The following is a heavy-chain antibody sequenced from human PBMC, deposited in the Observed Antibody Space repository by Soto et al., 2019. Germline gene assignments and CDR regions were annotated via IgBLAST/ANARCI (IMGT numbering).Heavy chain of an antibody. Sequence: RLSCTVAAANLVTHSIKGDGPQTGSVLEWVSYISSASTTIYYADSVKGRFTISRENSRNTLYLQMNSLRAEDTAVYYGASGYPLWSPYCYYFMDVWGQGTTVTVSS. J-gene: IGHJ6*02. CDR2: ISSASTTI. CDR3: ASGYPLWSPYCYYFMDV. D-gene: IGHD5-18*01. CDR1: AANLVTHS. V-gene: IGHV3-48*01.